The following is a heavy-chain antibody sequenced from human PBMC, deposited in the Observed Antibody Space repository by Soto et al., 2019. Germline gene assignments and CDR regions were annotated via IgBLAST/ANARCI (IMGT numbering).Heavy chain of an antibody. CDR2: ISGSGGST. J-gene: IGHJ6*03. CDR3: PRDRGLIYYYYYMDV. D-gene: IGHD3-16*01. V-gene: IGHV3-23*01. CDR1: GFTFSSYA. Sequence: PGGSLRLSCAASGFTFSSYAMSWVRQAPGKGLEWVSAISGSGGSTYYADSVKGRFTISGDNSKNTLYLQMNSLRAEDTAVYYCPRDRGLIYYYYYMDVWGKGTTVTVSS.